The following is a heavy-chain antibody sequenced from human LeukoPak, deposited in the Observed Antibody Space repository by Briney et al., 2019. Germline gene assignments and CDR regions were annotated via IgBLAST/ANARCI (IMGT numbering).Heavy chain of an antibody. CDR3: AREGEQPTSFFDY. CDR1: GYAFTSYY. J-gene: IGHJ4*02. V-gene: IGHV1-46*01. Sequence: ASVKVSCKASGYAFTSYYMHWVRQAPGQGLEWMGIINPSGGSTSYAQKFQGRVTMTRDTSTSTAYMELSRLRSDDTAVYYCAREGEQPTSFFDYWGQGTLVTVSS. CDR2: INPSGGST. D-gene: IGHD3-16*01.